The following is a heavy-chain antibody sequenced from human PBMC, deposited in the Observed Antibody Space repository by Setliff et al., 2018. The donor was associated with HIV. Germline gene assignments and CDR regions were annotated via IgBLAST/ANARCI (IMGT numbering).Heavy chain of an antibody. V-gene: IGHV4-61*02. J-gene: IGHJ5*02. CDR2: IYTRGST. CDR3: ARDLTSNSNCFDP. D-gene: IGHD4-4*01. Sequence: PSETLSLTCTVSGGSIDSGNYDWNWVRQPGGKGLEWIGRIYTRGSTKYSPTFESRVTMSLDTSKNQFSLNLRSVTAADTALYYCARDLTSNSNCFDPWSQGIPVTVSS. CDR1: GGSIDSGNYD.